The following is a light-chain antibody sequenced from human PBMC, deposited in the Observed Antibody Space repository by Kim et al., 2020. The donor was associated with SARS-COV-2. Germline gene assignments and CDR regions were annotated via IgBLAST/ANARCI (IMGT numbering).Light chain of an antibody. CDR2: KAS. J-gene: IGKJ1*01. Sequence: DIQMTQSPSTLSASVGDRVTITCRASQSISSWLAWYQQKPGKAPKLLMYKASSLESGVPSRFSGSGSGTEFTLTISSLQPDDFATYYCHQYNSYPWTFGQGTKLEI. CDR1: QSISSW. V-gene: IGKV1-5*03. CDR3: HQYNSYPWT.